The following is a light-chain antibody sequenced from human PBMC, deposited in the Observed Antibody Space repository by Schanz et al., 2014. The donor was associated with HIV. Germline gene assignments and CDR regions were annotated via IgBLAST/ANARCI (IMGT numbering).Light chain of an antibody. Sequence: QSVLTQPPSAAGTPGQRVRKDRGGSDSKRGRQTKPVTWYQHLPRTAPKLLIYNAYLRPSGVPDRFSGSESGTSASLAISGLQSEDEADYYCGSCPPILNGWVFGGGTKLTVL. CDR1: DSKRGRQTKP. V-gene: IGLV1-44*01. CDR2: NAY. CDR3: GSCPPILNGWV. J-gene: IGLJ2*01.